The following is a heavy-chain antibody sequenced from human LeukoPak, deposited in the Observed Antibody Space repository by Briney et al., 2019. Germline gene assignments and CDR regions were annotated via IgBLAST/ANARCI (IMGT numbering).Heavy chain of an antibody. CDR3: ARPSSGAYYPLGDDY. J-gene: IGHJ4*02. CDR1: GGSISSSNW. D-gene: IGHD3-22*01. CDR2: LYHTGST. V-gene: IGHV4-4*02. Sequence: SETLSLTCAVSGGSISSSNWWSWVRQPPGKGLEWIGELYHTGSTNYNPSLKSRVTISVDKSNNQFSLKLSSVTAADTAVYYCARPSSGAYYPLGDDYWGQGTLVTVSS.